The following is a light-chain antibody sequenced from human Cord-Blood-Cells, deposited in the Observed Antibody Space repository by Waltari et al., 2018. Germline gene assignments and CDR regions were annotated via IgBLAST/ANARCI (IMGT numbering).Light chain of an antibody. CDR3: SSYTSSSIVV. CDR1: SSKVGGYNY. V-gene: IGLV2-14*01. CDR2: DVS. Sequence: SALTQPDSVSGSPGQSITLPCTGTSSKVGGYNYLSWDKQHSGKAPKLMIYDVSKRPSGVSNRFSGSQSGNTASLTISGLQAEDEADYYCSSYTSSSIVVFGGGTKLTVL. J-gene: IGLJ2*01.